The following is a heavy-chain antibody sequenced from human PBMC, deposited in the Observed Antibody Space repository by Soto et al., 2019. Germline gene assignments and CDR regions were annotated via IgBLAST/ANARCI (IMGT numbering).Heavy chain of an antibody. J-gene: IGHJ3*02. CDR2: ISGSGGST. CDR3: AKPNYYDSSGYINAFDI. CDR1: GFTFSSYA. Sequence: GSLSLSCAASGFTFSSYAMSWVRQAPGKGLEWVSAISGSGGSTYYSDSVKGRFTISRDNSKNTLYLQMNSLRAEDTAVYYCAKPNYYDSSGYINAFDIWGQGTMVTVSS. D-gene: IGHD3-22*01. V-gene: IGHV3-23*01.